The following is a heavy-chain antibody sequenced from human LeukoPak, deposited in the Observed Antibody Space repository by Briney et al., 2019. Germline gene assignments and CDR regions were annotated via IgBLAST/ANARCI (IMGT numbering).Heavy chain of an antibody. CDR1: GYTFTSYG. J-gene: IGHJ6*02. CDR3: AREAVTVLRYYYYGMDV. CDR2: ISAYNGNT. V-gene: IGHV1-18*01. D-gene: IGHD4-17*01. Sequence: GASVKVSCKASGYTFTSYGISWVRQAPGQGLEWMGWISAYNGNTNYAQKLQGRVTMTTDTSTSTAYMELRSLRSDDTAVYYCAREAVTVLRYYYYGMDVWGQGTTVTVSS.